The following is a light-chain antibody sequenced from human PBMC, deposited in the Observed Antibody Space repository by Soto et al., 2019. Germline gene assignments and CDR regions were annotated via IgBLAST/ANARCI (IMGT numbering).Light chain of an antibody. CDR2: EVS. J-gene: IGLJ3*02. V-gene: IGLV2-14*01. CDR3: SSYSSTSTPWV. CDR1: SSDVGTYNF. Sequence: QSVLTQPASVSGSPGQSITISCTGTSSDVGTYNFVSWYQQHPGKAPKLMIYEVSSRPTGVSNRFSGPKSGNTASLTISGLQAEDEADYYCSSYSSTSTPWVFGGGTQLTVL.